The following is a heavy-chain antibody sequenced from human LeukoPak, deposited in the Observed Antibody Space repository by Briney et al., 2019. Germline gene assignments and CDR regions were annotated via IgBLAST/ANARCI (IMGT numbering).Heavy chain of an antibody. D-gene: IGHD2-8*01. J-gene: IGHJ4*02. CDR3: AKDRPQTPGVITPSFDQ. V-gene: IGHV1-2*02. CDR2: INPNSGGT. CDR1: GYTFTGYY. Sequence: SVKVSCKASGYTFTGYYMHWLRQAPGQGLEWMGWINPNSGGTRYAQTFQGRVTMTRDTSITTAYMELSGLTSGDTALYFCAKDRPQTPGVITPSFDQWGQGTLVTVSS.